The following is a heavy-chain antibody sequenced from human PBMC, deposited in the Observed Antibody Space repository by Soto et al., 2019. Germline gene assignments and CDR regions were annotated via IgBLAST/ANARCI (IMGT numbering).Heavy chain of an antibody. J-gene: IGHJ6*02. CDR1: GFTFSSYA. D-gene: IGHD5-18*01. CDR2: ISYDGSNK. CDR3: AREKFLGYSYGPYYYYYGMDV. V-gene: IGHV3-30-3*01. Sequence: LRLSCAASGFTFSSYAMHWVRQAPGKGLEWVAVISYDGSNKYYADSVKGRFTISRDNSKNTLYLQMNSLRAEDTAAYYCAREKFLGYSYGPYYYYYGMDVWGQGTTVTSP.